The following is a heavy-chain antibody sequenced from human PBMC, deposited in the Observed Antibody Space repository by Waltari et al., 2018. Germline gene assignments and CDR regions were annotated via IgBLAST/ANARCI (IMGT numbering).Heavy chain of an antibody. J-gene: IGHJ5*01. CDR2: ISPGGGVT. Sequence: EVQLLESGGGLVQPGGSLRLSCAASGFTFTSFVMSWVRQAPRKGLAWVSAISPGGGVTYYADSVKGRFTVSRDNSKNTLYLQMNSLRAEDTAVYYCLRRWFDSWGQGTLVIVSS. CDR1: GFTFTSFV. CDR3: LRRWFDS. V-gene: IGHV3-23*01.